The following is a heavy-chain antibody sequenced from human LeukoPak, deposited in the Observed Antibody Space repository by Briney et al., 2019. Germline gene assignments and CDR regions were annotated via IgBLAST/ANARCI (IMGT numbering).Heavy chain of an antibody. V-gene: IGHV4-59*11. J-gene: IGHJ6*03. CDR3: GRDALVGYFSYYHMDV. CDR1: GGSISSHY. Sequence: SETLSLTCTVSGGSISSHYWTWIRQSPVKGLEWIGDISNSGSTSYNPSLKSRVTISIDTSKNQFSLKLSSVTAADTAVYYCGRDALVGYFSYYHMDVWAKGPRSPSP. CDR2: ISNSGST. D-gene: IGHD2-15*01.